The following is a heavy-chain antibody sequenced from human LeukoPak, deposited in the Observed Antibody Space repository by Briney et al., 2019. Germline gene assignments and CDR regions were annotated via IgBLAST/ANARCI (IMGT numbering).Heavy chain of an antibody. V-gene: IGHV3-23*01. D-gene: IGHD4-17*01. CDR2: ISGSGEFT. CDR1: GFMFSSYA. Sequence: GGSVRLSCAASGFMFSSYAMTWVRQAPGKGLEWVSSISGSGEFTDYADSVKGQFTISRDNPENTVYLQMSSLRVDDTATYFCAKVGYGDLDHWGQGVLVPVSS. CDR3: AKVGYGDLDH. J-gene: IGHJ4*02.